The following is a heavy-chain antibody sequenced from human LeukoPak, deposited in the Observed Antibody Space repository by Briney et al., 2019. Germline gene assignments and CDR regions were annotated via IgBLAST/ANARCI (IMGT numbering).Heavy chain of an antibody. CDR2: ISWNSGSI. V-gene: IGHV3-9*01. Sequence: PPGGSLRLSCAASGFTFDNYAMHWVRQAPGKGLEWVSGISWNSGSIGYADSVKGRFTISRDNAKDSLYLQMNSLRAEDTALYYCAKSPRRGVTVTTSLFDYWGQGTLVTVSS. CDR1: GFTFDNYA. J-gene: IGHJ4*02. D-gene: IGHD4-17*01. CDR3: AKSPRRGVTVTTSLFDY.